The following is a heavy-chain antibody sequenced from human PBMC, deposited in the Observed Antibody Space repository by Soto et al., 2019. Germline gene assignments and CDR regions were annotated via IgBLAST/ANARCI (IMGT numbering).Heavy chain of an antibody. CDR3: AKSLILVDHADMDV. D-gene: IGHD2-21*01. J-gene: IGHJ6*03. CDR1: GGSFISYI. CDR2: CIPIQGRE. V-gene: IGHV1-69*02. Sequence: QVQLVQSGAEVRKPGSSVKVSCEASGGSFISYIFTWVRQAPGQRLEWMGRCIPIQGREDYTLTFQDRVNITSDRSRQTVDFQLRSLRTGDTALYYCAKSLILVDHADMDVWVKGTTVTVAS.